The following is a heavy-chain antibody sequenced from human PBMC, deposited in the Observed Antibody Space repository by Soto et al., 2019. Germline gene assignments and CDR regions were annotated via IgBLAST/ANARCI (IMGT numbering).Heavy chain of an antibody. J-gene: IGHJ4*02. CDR1: GGSISSGDYY. Sequence: QVQLQESGPGLVKPSQTLSLTCTVSGGSISSGDYYWSWIRQHPGKGLEWIGYIYYTGSSYYNPSLKSRVTISIDTSKNQFSLKLSSVTAADTAVYYCAYSGSSIIFDYWGQRTLLTVSS. CDR3: AYSGSSIIFDY. D-gene: IGHD1-26*01. CDR2: IYYTGSS. V-gene: IGHV4-30-4*01.